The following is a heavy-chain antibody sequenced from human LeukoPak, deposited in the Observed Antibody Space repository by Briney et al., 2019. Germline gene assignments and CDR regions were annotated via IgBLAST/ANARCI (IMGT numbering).Heavy chain of an antibody. V-gene: IGHV1-2*02. Sequence: GASVKVSCKASGYTFTGYYMQWVRQAPGQGLEWMGWINPNSGGTNYAQKFQGRVTMTRDTSISTAYMELSRLRSDDTAVYYCARGAGATLYYYYYYMDVWGKGTTVTVSS. CDR2: INPNSGGT. CDR3: ARGAGATLYYYYYYMDV. CDR1: GYTFTGYY. J-gene: IGHJ6*03. D-gene: IGHD1-26*01.